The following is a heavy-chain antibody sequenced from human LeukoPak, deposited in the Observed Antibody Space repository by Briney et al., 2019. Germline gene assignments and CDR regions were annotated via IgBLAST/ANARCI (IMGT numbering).Heavy chain of an antibody. CDR1: GGSISSYY. CDR2: IYYSGST. CDR3: ARTLFRGVIIAAPFDY. J-gene: IGHJ4*02. V-gene: IGHV4-59*12. Sequence: SETLSLTCTVSGGSISSYYWSWIRQPPGKGLEWIGYIYYSGSTNYNPSLKSRVTISVDTSKNQFSLKLSSVTAADTAVYYCARTLFRGVIIAAPFDYWGQGSLVTVSS. D-gene: IGHD3-10*01.